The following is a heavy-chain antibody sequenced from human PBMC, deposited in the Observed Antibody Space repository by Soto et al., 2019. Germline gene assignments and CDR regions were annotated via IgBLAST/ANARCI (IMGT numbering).Heavy chain of an antibody. CDR2: MSYDETKK. Sequence: GGSLRLSCATSGFSLSSYAMHWVRQAPGKGLEWVALMSYDETKKYYADSVKGRFTISRDTSKNMLFLQMNNLRVEDTTVYYCAKDRRDGDFMHILVVDFWGQGALVTVSS. CDR3: AKDRRDGDFMHILVVDF. D-gene: IGHD2-15*01. CDR1: GFSLSSYA. V-gene: IGHV3-30*18. J-gene: IGHJ4*02.